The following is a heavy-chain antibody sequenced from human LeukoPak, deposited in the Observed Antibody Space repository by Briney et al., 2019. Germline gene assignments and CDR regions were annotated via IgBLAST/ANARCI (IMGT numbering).Heavy chain of an antibody. CDR2: IYHSGST. V-gene: IGHV4-30-2*01. CDR1: GGSISSGGYY. CDR3: ARDRGAMVPFYYFDY. J-gene: IGHJ4*02. D-gene: IGHD5-18*01. Sequence: PSQTLSLTCIVSGGSISSGGYYWSWIRQPPGKGLEWIGYIYHSGSTYYNPSLKSRVTISVDRSKNQFSLKLSSVTAADTAVYYCARDRGAMVPFYYFDYWGQGTLVTVSS.